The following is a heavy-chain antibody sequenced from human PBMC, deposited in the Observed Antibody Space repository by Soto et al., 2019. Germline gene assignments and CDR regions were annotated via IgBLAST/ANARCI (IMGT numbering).Heavy chain of an antibody. J-gene: IGHJ4*02. V-gene: IGHV3-30*18. D-gene: IGHD6-13*01. CDR2: IAYDGSKK. CDR1: GFSFSSYG. Sequence: QVQLMESGGGVVQPGRSLRLSCAASGFSFSSYGMHWVRQAPGKGLEWVAVIAYDGSKKFYADSVKGRSAISRDDSKNTLYLQMNSLRVEDTAVYYCAKDLYGSSWYPPHPDHWGQGTLVTVSS. CDR3: AKDLYGSSWYPPHPDH.